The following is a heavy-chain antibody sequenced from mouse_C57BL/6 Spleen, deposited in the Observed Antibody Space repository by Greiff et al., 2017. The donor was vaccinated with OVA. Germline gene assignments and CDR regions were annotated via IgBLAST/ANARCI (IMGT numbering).Heavy chain of an antibody. CDR2: IDPEDGDT. D-gene: IGHD2-2*01. J-gene: IGHJ4*01. Sequence: VQLQQSGAELVRPGASVKLSCTASGFNIKDYYMHWVKQRPEQGLEWIGRIDPEDGDTEYAPKFQGKATMTADTSSNTAYLQLNSLTSEDTAVYYCTTRGDMVTTGGGYWGQGTSVTVSS. CDR3: TTRGDMVTTGGGY. V-gene: IGHV14-1*01. CDR1: GFNIKDYY.